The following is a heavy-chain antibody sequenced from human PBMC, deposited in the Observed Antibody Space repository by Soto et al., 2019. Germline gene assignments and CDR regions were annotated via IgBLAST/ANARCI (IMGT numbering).Heavy chain of an antibody. Sequence: SETLSLTYAVSGVSLTSGNWWTWVRQSPQRGLEYIGEIFHDGTANYYPSFERRVAMSVDTSRNRFSLKLTSVTAADTAVYFCACSYLNDHRFDYWGQGTLVTVSS. CDR2: IFHDGTA. V-gene: IGHV4-4*02. CDR1: GVSLTSGNW. J-gene: IGHJ4*02. CDR3: ACSYLNDHRFDY. D-gene: IGHD3-16*02.